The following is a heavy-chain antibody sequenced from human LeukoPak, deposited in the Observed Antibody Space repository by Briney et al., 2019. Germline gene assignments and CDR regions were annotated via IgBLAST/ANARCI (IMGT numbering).Heavy chain of an antibody. Sequence: GGSLRLSCAASGFTFDDYAMHWVRQAPGKGLEWVSGISWNSGSIGYADSVKGRFTISRDNAKNSLYLQMNSLRAEDTALYYCARSPTVVTPKDYWGQGTLVTVSS. J-gene: IGHJ4*02. CDR2: ISWNSGSI. CDR3: ARSPTVVTPKDY. D-gene: IGHD4-23*01. CDR1: GFTFDDYA. V-gene: IGHV3-9*01.